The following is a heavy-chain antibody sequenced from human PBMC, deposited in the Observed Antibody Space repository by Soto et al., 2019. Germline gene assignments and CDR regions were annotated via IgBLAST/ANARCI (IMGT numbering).Heavy chain of an antibody. CDR1: GGSIRSSSYY. CDR2: IYYSGYT. J-gene: IGHJ6*02. Sequence: SETLSLTCTVSGGSIRSSSYYWGWIRQPPGKGLEGIGSIYYSGYTYYNPSLKSRVTISVDTSKNQFSLKLSSVTAADTAVYYCARRCNYYGSGSYFYHYYGMDVWGQGTTVTVSS. V-gene: IGHV4-39*01. CDR3: ARRCNYYGSGSYFYHYYGMDV. D-gene: IGHD3-10*01.